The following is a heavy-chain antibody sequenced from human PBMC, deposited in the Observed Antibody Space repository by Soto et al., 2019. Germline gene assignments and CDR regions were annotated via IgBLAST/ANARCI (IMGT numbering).Heavy chain of an antibody. CDR2: INPNSGGT. D-gene: IGHD3-10*01. Sequence: ASVKVSCKASGYTFTGYYMRWVRQAPGQGLEWMGWINPNSGGTNYAQKFQGWVTMTRDTSISTAYMEPSRLRSDDTAVYYCARGGSLWFGELSAYYYGMDVWGQGTTVTVS. J-gene: IGHJ6*02. V-gene: IGHV1-2*04. CDR3: ARGGSLWFGELSAYYYGMDV. CDR1: GYTFTGYY.